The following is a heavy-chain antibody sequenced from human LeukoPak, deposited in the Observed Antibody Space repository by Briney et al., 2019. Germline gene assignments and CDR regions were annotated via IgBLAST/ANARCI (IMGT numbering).Heavy chain of an antibody. CDR3: ARWEIRGTAHKLGY. J-gene: IGHJ4*02. Sequence: PGGSLRLSCVASGFTLSSHWMSWVRQAPGKGLEWVANINQDGSAKYFVDSVKGRFTISKDNAKNSMYLQMNSLRAEDTAVYYCARWEIRGTAHKLGYWGQGTLVTVSS. CDR2: INQDGSAK. V-gene: IGHV3-7*01. CDR1: GFTLSSHW. D-gene: IGHD1-7*01.